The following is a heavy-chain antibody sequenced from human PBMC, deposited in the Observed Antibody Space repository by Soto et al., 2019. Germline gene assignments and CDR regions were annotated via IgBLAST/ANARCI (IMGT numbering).Heavy chain of an antibody. V-gene: IGHV4-59*01. CDR3: ARRIMETTYFDY. CDR1: GGSISSYY. Sequence: SETLSLTCTVSGGSISSYYWSWIRQPPGKGLEWIGYIYYSGSTNYNPSLKSRVTISVDTSKNQFSLKLSSVTAADTAVYYCARRIMETTYFDYWGQGTLVTVSS. D-gene: IGHD1-1*01. CDR2: IYYSGST. J-gene: IGHJ4*02.